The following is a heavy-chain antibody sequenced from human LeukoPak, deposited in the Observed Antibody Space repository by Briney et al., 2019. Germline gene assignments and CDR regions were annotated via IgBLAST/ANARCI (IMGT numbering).Heavy chain of an antibody. J-gene: IGHJ4*02. CDR3: ARGPDTSGYYPFDY. Sequence: ASVKVSCKASGGTFSSYAISWVRQAPGQGLEWMGWINPNSGYTNYAQKFQGRLTLTRDTSISTAYMELSRLRSDDTAVYYCARGPDTSGYYPFDYWGQGTLVTVSS. CDR2: INPNSGYT. D-gene: IGHD3-22*01. CDR1: GGTFSSYA. V-gene: IGHV1-2*02.